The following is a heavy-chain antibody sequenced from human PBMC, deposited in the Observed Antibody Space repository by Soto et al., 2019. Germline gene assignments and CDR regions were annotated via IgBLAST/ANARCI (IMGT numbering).Heavy chain of an antibody. D-gene: IGHD3-22*01. CDR1: GGSISSYY. V-gene: IGHV4-59*01. CDR2: IYYSGST. CDR3: ARGEDYYDSSGYYYNYYGMDV. Sequence: PSETLSLTCTVSGGSISSYYWSWIRQPAGKGLEWIGYIYYSGSTNYNPSLKSRVTISVDTSKNQFSLKLSSVTAADTAVYYCARGEDYYDSSGYYYNYYGMDVWGQGTTVTVSS. J-gene: IGHJ6*02.